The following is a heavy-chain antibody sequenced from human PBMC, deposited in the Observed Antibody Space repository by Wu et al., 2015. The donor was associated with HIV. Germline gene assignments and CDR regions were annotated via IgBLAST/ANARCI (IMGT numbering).Heavy chain of an antibody. J-gene: IGHJ4*02. CDR2: IIPIFGTA. D-gene: IGHD5-12*01. Sequence: QVQLVQSGAEVKKPGSSVKVSCKASGGTFSSYAISWVRQAPGQGLEWMGGIIPIFGTANYAQKFQGRVTITTDESTSTAYMELSSLRSEDTAVYYCARDPYSGYDKRLIPYFDYWGQGTLVTVSS. CDR3: ARDPYSGYDKRLIPYFDY. CDR1: GGTFSSYA. V-gene: IGHV1-69*05.